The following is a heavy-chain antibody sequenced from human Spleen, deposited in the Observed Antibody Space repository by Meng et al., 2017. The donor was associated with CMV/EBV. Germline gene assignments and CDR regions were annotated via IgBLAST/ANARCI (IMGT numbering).Heavy chain of an antibody. V-gene: IGHV1-46*01. CDR2: INPSGAT. CDR1: GYTFTSYY. J-gene: IGHJ4*02. Sequence: KASGYTFTSYYMNWVRQAPGQGLEWMGIINPSGATTYAQRFQGRVTMTRDTSTSTVYMELSSLRSEDTAVYFCARGRFDYNDYTILDYWGQGTLVTVSS. D-gene: IGHD4-11*01. CDR3: ARGRFDYNDYTILDY.